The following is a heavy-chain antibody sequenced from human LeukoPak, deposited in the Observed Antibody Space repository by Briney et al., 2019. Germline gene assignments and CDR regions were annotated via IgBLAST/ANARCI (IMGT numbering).Heavy chain of an antibody. J-gene: IGHJ4*02. CDR1: GFTVSSNS. D-gene: IGHD4/OR15-4a*01. Sequence: GGSLRLSCTVSGFTVSSNSMSWVRQAPGKGLEWFSFIYSDNTHYSDSVKGRFTISRDNSKNTLYLQMNSLRAEDTAVYYCARRAGAYSHPYDYWGQGTLVTVSS. CDR2: IYSDNT. CDR3: ARRAGAYSHPYDY. V-gene: IGHV3-53*01.